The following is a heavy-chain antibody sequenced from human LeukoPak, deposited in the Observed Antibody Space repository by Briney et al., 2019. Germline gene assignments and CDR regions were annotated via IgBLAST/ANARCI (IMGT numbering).Heavy chain of an antibody. Sequence: SETLSLTCTVSGDSISSYYWSWVRQPPGKGLEWIGYIYYSGSTNYNPSLKSRVTISVDTSKNQFSLKLSSVTAADTAVYYCARNRGSGYPNDYWGQGTLVTVSS. V-gene: IGHV4-59*08. J-gene: IGHJ4*02. CDR3: ARNRGSGYPNDY. CDR1: GDSISSYY. CDR2: IYYSGST. D-gene: IGHD5-12*01.